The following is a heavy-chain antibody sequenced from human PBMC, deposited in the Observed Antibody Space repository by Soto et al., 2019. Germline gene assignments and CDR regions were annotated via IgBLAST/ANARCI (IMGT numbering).Heavy chain of an antibody. CDR3: VKANYYYYYGMDV. CDR2: ISSNGGST. J-gene: IGHJ6*02. CDR1: GFTFSSYA. V-gene: IGHV3-64D*06. Sequence: GVLRLSCSASGFTFSSYAMHWVRQAPGKGLEYVSAISSNGGSTYYADSVKGRFTISRDNSKNTLYLQMSSLRAEDTAVYYCVKANYYYYYGMDVWGQGTTVTVSS.